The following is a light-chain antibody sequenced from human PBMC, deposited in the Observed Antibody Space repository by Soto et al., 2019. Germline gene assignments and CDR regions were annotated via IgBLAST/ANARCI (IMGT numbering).Light chain of an antibody. Sequence: EVVLMQSPDTLSLSPGERATLSCRASESISSHYLAWYQHKPGQAPRLLIFGASTRATGIPDRFSGSWSGTDFTLTISRLEPEDFAMYYCQNFGDSPFTFGPGTKVDTK. V-gene: IGKV3-20*01. CDR3: QNFGDSPFT. CDR1: ESISSHY. J-gene: IGKJ3*01. CDR2: GAS.